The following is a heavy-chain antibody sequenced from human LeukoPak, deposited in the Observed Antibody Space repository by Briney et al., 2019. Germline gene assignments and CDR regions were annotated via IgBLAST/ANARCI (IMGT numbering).Heavy chain of an antibody. V-gene: IGHV3-48*01. CDR2: ITSSSDTI. Sequence: GGSLRLSCAASGFTFSSYGMNWVRQAPGKGLEWVAFITSSSDTISYADSVKGRFTISRDNAKNSLYLQMNSLRAEDTAVYYCAKERQQLVRYWGQGTLVTVSS. D-gene: IGHD6-13*01. J-gene: IGHJ4*02. CDR1: GFTFSSYG. CDR3: AKERQQLVRY.